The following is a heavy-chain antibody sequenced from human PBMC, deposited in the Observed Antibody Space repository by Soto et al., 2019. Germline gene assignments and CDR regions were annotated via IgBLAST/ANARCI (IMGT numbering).Heavy chain of an antibody. D-gene: IGHD3-22*01. Sequence: QMQLQQWGAGLVKPSETLSLSCAVYGGSFSGYYWSWIRQPPGKGLEWIGDVTQTGSTNYNPSLKPRVTLPGDPSKVQFALRLRSVTVADSAVYYCARGQSGLPTNYYQAINWFDPWGQGTLVTVSS. CDR2: VTQTGST. J-gene: IGHJ5*02. CDR3: ARGQSGLPTNYYQAINWFDP. CDR1: GGSFSGYY. V-gene: IGHV4-34*01.